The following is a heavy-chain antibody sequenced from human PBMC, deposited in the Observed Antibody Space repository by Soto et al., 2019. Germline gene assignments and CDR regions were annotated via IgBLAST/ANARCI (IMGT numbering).Heavy chain of an antibody. V-gene: IGHV4-31*03. J-gene: IGHJ3*01. CDR3: ARARLRAVYAFDF. Sequence: PSETLSLTCTLSGVSITSGAYYWTWVRQHPGKGLEWIGYIYYNGNTYFSPSLKSRLTISIDTSKNQFSLKLSSVTAAVTAMYYCARARLRAVYAFDFWGQGTMVTVSS. D-gene: IGHD4-17*01. CDR2: IYYNGNT. CDR1: GVSITSGAYY.